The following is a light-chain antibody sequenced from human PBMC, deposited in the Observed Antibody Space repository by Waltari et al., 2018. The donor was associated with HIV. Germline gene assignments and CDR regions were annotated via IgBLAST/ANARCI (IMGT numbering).Light chain of an antibody. CDR3: ASYAGRNNLV. V-gene: IGLV2-8*01. CDR1: SRDVGGYNY. J-gene: IGLJ2*01. Sequence: QSALTQPPSASGSPGQSVTISCTGTSRDVGGYNYVSWYKQHPGEAPKVVIFGGYKRPSGCPDCLSGSKSGNTASLTVSGLQAEDEATYYCASYAGRNNLVFGGGTKLTVL. CDR2: GGY.